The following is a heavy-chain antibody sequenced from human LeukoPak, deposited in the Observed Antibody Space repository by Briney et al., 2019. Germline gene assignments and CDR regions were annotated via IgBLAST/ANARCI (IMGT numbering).Heavy chain of an antibody. D-gene: IGHD3-3*01. Sequence: ASVKVSCKASGYTFTGYYMHWVRQSPGQGLEWMGWINPNSGGTNYAQKFQGRVTMTRDTSIGTAYMELSRLRSDDTAVYYCASYRDFWSGYYYFDYWGQGTLVTVSS. J-gene: IGHJ4*02. CDR3: ASYRDFWSGYYYFDY. CDR1: GYTFTGYY. CDR2: INPNSGGT. V-gene: IGHV1-2*02.